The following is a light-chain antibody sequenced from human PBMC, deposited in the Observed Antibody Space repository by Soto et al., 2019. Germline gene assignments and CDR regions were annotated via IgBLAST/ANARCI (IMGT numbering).Light chain of an antibody. V-gene: IGKV3-20*01. CDR3: QHYADSPPVFT. Sequence: DIVLTHSPGTLSLSPGDRATLSCRTSRFVSNYYVAWYQQRPGQAPRLLIYAASSRATDIPDRFSGSGSGTDFTLTISRLEPEDFAIYYCQHYADSPPVFTFGPGTKVEI. CDR2: AAS. J-gene: IGKJ3*01. CDR1: RFVSNYY.